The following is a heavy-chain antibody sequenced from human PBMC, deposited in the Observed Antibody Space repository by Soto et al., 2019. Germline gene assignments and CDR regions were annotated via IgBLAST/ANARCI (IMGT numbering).Heavy chain of an antibody. Sequence: GGSLRLSCATSGFTFGYFSISWVRQAPGRGLEWVGFIRSKDYGGTTEYAASVKGRFAISRDDSTGIAYLQKNSLKIEDTAVYYCTREIPYFDSWGQGTLVTAPQ. J-gene: IGHJ4*02. CDR2: IRSKDYGGTT. CDR3: TREIPYFDS. CDR1: GFTFGYFS. V-gene: IGHV3-49*02.